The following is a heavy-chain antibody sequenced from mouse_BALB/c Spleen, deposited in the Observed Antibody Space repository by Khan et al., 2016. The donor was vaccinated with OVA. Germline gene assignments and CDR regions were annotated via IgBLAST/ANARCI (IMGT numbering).Heavy chain of an antibody. Sequence: EVELVESGGGLVQPGGSRKLSCAASGFTFSSFGMHWVRQAPEKGLEWVAYISSGSSTIYYADTVKGRFTISRDNPKNTLFLQMTSLRSEDTAMYYCARGYHGSSYGDAMDYWGQGTSVTVSS. CDR2: ISSGSSTI. CDR1: GFTFSSFG. D-gene: IGHD1-1*01. V-gene: IGHV5-17*02. J-gene: IGHJ4*01. CDR3: ARGYHGSSYGDAMDY.